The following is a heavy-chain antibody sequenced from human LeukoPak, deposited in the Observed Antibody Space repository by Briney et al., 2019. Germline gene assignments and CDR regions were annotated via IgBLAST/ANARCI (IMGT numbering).Heavy chain of an antibody. D-gene: IGHD3-3*01. Sequence: PSETLPLTCTVSGGSISSGGYYWSWIRQPPGKGLEWIGYIYHSGSTYYNPSLKSRVTISVDRSKNQFSLKLSSVTAADTAVYYCARGSRERFLEWLFWFDPWGQGTLVTVSS. CDR3: ARGSRERFLEWLFWFDP. CDR2: IYHSGST. J-gene: IGHJ5*02. V-gene: IGHV4-30-2*01. CDR1: GGSISSGGYY.